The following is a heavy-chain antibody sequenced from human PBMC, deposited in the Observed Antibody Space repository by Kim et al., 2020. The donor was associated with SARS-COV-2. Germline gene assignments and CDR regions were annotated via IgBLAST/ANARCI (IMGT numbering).Heavy chain of an antibody. Sequence: SETLSLTCTVSGGSISSSSYYWGWIRQPPGKGLEWIGSIYYSGSTYYNPSLKSRVTISVDTSKNQFSLKLSSVTAADTAVYYCARHWGLGYCSGGSCYSSMSVSFFDYWGQGTLVTVSS. D-gene: IGHD2-15*01. CDR3: ARHWGLGYCSGGSCYSSMSVSFFDY. CDR2: IYYSGST. V-gene: IGHV4-39*01. J-gene: IGHJ4*02. CDR1: GGSISSSSYY.